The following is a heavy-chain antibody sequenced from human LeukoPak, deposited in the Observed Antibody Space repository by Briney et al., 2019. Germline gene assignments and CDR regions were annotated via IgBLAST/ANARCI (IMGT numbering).Heavy chain of an antibody. V-gene: IGHV4-59*01. J-gene: IGHJ2*01. Sequence: PSETLSLTCTVSGGSISTYYWSWIRQSPGKGLEWIGYIYYSGNTNYNPSLKSRVTMSVDTSKDQFSLRLTSVTAADTAVYYCARSFLGDWYFDLWGRGTLVTVSS. D-gene: IGHD1-26*01. CDR2: IYYSGNT. CDR3: ARSFLGDWYFDL. CDR1: GGSISTYY.